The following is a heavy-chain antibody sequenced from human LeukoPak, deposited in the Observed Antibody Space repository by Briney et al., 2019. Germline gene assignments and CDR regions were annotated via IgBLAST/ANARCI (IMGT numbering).Heavy chain of an antibody. CDR2: ISYDGSNK. CDR1: GFTFSSYG. V-gene: IGHV3-30*03. J-gene: IGHJ4*02. D-gene: IGHD5-24*01. Sequence: GGSLRLSCAAPGFTFSSYGMHWVRQAPGKGLEWVAVISYDGSNKYYADSVKGRFTISRDNSKNTLYLQMNSLRVEDTAVYYCAPEGDGYILFDYWGQGTPVTVSS. CDR3: APEGDGYILFDY.